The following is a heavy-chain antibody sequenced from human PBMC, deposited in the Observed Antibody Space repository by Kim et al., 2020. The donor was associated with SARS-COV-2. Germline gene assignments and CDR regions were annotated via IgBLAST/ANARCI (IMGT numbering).Heavy chain of an antibody. Sequence: GGSLRLSCAASGFTFSSYWMSWVRQAPGKGLEWVANIKQDGSEKYYVDSVKGRFTISRDNAKNSLYLQMNSLRAEDTAVYYCARDLWDSGYLTPDGTYYYSYGMDVWGQGTTVTVSS. V-gene: IGHV3-7*03. CDR1: GFTFSSYW. D-gene: IGHD1-26*01. CDR2: IKQDGSEK. J-gene: IGHJ6*02. CDR3: ARDLWDSGYLTPDGTYYYSYGMDV.